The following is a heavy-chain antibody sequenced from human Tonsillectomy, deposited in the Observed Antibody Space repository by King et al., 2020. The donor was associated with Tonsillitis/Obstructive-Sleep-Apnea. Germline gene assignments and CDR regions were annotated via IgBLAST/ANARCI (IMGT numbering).Heavy chain of an antibody. CDR1: GFTFSSYA. J-gene: IGHJ4*02. CDR3: AKSNIVVVPAPNYFDY. V-gene: IGHV3-23*04. CDR2: ISGSGGST. Sequence: VQLVESGGGLVQPGGSLRLSCAASGFTFSSYAMSWVRQAPGKGLEWVSAISGSGGSTYYADSVKGRFTISRDNSKNTLYLQMNSLRAEDTAVYYCAKSNIVVVPAPNYFDYWGQGTLVTVSS. D-gene: IGHD2-2*01.